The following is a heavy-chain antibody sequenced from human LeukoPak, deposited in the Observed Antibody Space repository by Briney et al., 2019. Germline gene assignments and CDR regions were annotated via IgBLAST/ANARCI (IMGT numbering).Heavy chain of an antibody. CDR1: GGSISSYY. CDR2: IYYSGST. CDR3: AKDGGRYYDSNGYYWGYYFDS. J-gene: IGHJ4*02. Sequence: SETLSLTCTVSGGSISSYYWSWIRQPPGKGLEWIGYIYYSGSTNYNPSLKSRVTISVDTSKNQFSLKLSSVTAADTAVYYCAKDGGRYYDSNGYYWGYYFDSWGQGILVTVST. V-gene: IGHV4-59*12. D-gene: IGHD3-22*01.